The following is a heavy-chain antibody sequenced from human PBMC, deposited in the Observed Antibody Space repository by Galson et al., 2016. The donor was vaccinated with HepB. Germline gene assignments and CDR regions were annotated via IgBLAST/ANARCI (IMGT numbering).Heavy chain of an antibody. CDR2: ISSSGRPI. CDR3: AREPVRLDDLLTGPPKNPDY. D-gene: IGHD3-9*01. Sequence: SLRLSCAASGFRFSDYYMRWIRQAPGKGLEWLSYISSSGRPINYADSVKGRFTVSRDTAKNSLYLQMNSLRAEDTAVYYCAREPVRLDDLLTGPPKNPDYWGQGTLVTVSS. CDR1: GFRFSDYY. V-gene: IGHV3-11*04. J-gene: IGHJ4*02.